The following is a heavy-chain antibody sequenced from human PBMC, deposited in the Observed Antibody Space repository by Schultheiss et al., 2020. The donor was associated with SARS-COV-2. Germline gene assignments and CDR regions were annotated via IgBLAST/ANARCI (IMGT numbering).Heavy chain of an antibody. Sequence: ETLSLTCAVYGGSFSDYYWNWIRQPPGKGLEWIGEIDHSGGTNYNSSLKSRVTISVATSKNQFSLKVNSATAADTAVYYCARSGRYFQHWAQGTLVTVSS. V-gene: IGHV4-34*01. J-gene: IGHJ1*01. D-gene: IGHD1-1*01. CDR3: ARSGRYFQH. CDR2: IDHSGGT. CDR1: GGSFSDYY.